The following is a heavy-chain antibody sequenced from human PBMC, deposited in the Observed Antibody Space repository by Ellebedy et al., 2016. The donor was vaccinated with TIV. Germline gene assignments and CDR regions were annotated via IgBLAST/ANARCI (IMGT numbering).Heavy chain of an antibody. CDR2: ISSGGGGTI. D-gene: IGHD3-9*01. J-gene: IGHJ6*02. CDR1: GFIFSHYE. Sequence: PGGSLRLSCTASGFIFSHYEMNWVSQAPGKGLEWVSYISSGGGGTIYYADSVKGRFTISRDNAENSLFLQMNSLRVEDTAVYYCARRGDILTNYRYYYHDLDVWGQGTTVTISS. CDR3: ARRGDILTNYRYYYHDLDV. V-gene: IGHV3-48*03.